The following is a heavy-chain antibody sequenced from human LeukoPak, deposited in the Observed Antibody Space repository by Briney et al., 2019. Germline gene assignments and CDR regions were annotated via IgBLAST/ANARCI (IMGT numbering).Heavy chain of an antibody. Sequence: GGSLRLSCAASGFTFSSYAMSWVRQAPGKGLEWVSAISGSGGSTYYADSVKGRFTISRDNAKNSLYLQMNSLRAGDTAVYYCARDSSGSRADYWGQGTLVTVSS. CDR3: ARDSSGSRADY. D-gene: IGHD3-10*01. V-gene: IGHV3-23*01. J-gene: IGHJ4*02. CDR2: ISGSGGST. CDR1: GFTFSSYA.